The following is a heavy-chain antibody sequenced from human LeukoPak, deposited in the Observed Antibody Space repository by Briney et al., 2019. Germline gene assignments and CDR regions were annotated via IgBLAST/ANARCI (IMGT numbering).Heavy chain of an antibody. CDR1: GFTFSSYA. CDR3: ARATQEVVITS. D-gene: IGHD3-22*01. J-gene: IGHJ4*02. V-gene: IGHV3-30*04. CDR2: ISYDGSNK. Sequence: PGRSLRLSCAASGFTFSSYAMHWVRQAPGKGLEWVAVISYDGSNKYYADSVKGRFTISRDNSKNTLYLQMNSLRAEDTAVYYCARATQEVVITSWGQGTLVTVSS.